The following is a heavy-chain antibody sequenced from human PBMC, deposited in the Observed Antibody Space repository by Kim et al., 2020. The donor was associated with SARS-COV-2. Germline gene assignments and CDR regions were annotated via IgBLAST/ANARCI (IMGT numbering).Heavy chain of an antibody. CDR1: GGSFSGYY. CDR3: ARGRYSSSWYGERNWFDP. D-gene: IGHD6-13*01. V-gene: IGHV4-34*01. Sequence: SETLSLTCAVYGGSFSGYYWSWIRQPPGKGLEWIGEINHSGSTNYNPSLKSRVTISVDTSKNQFSLKLSSVTAADTAVYYCARGRYSSSWYGERNWFDPGGQGTRVSVS. J-gene: IGHJ5*02. CDR2: INHSGST.